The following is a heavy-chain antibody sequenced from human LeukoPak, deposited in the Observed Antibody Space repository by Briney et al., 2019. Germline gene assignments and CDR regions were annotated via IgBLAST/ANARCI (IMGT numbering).Heavy chain of an antibody. D-gene: IGHD3-22*01. V-gene: IGHV1-46*01. CDR2: INPSGGTT. CDR3: ARDLSHRYYHRTGYAFDY. J-gene: IGHJ4*02. Sequence: ASGTVSCKASGYIFTIYAMHWVRRAPGQGVEGMGIINPSGGTTNYAQKFQGRVTLTSDTSPSTVYMDLSSLRSEDTAVYYCARDLSHRYYHRTGYAFDYWGQGPLVTVSS. CDR1: GYIFTIYA.